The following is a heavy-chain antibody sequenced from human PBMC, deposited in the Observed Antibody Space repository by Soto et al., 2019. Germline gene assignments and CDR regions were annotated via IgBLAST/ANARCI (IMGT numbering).Heavy chain of an antibody. D-gene: IGHD5-12*01. V-gene: IGHV4-31*03. CDR2: IYYSGST. J-gene: IGHJ6*02. CDR1: GGSISSGGYY. Sequence: SETLSLTCTVSGGSISSGGYYWSWIRQHPGKGLEWIGYIYYSGSTYYNPSLKSRVTISVDTSKNQFSLKLSSVTAADTAVYYCARDVGGTSYDGVAGGMDVWGQGTTVTVS. CDR3: ARDVGGTSYDGVAGGMDV.